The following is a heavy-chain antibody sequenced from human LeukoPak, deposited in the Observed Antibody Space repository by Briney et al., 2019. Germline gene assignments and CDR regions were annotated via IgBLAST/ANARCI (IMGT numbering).Heavy chain of an antibody. J-gene: IGHJ4*02. D-gene: IGHD3-22*01. CDR1: GGSISSYY. V-gene: IGHV4-59*01. CDR3: ARDYYDSSGYYVNDY. CDR2: IYYSGST. Sequence: SETLPLTCTVSGGSISSYYWSWIRQPPGKGLEWIGYIYYSGSTNYNPSLKSRVTISVDTSKNQFSLKLSSVTAADTAVYYCARDYYDSSGYYVNDYWGQGTLVTVSS.